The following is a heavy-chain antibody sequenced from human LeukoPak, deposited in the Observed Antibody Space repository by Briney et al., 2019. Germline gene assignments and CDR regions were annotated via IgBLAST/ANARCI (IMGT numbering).Heavy chain of an antibody. CDR1: GYTFTSYD. Sequence: ASVKVSCKASGYTFTSYDINWVRQATGQGLEWMGWMNPNSGNTGYAQKFQGRVTMTRNTSISTAYMELSSLRSEDTAVYYCARDLSITGTTRNYYYGMDVWGQGTTVTVSS. V-gene: IGHV1-8*01. J-gene: IGHJ6*02. CDR3: ARDLSITGTTRNYYYGMDV. CDR2: MNPNSGNT. D-gene: IGHD1-20*01.